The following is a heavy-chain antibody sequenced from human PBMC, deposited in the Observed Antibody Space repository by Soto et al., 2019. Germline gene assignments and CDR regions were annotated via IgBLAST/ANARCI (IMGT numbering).Heavy chain of an antibody. V-gene: IGHV3-23*01. CDR2: ISGSGGTT. J-gene: IGHJ4*02. D-gene: IGHD5-18*01. Sequence: EVQLLESGGGLVQPGGSLILSCAASGFTFSNYAMSWVRQAPGKGLEWVSAISGSGGTTYYADSVKGRFTISRDNSKNTLYLQMYSLRAEDTAVYSCSKDLDTSSSYPDHWGQGTPVTVSS. CDR3: SKDLDTSSSYPDH. CDR1: GFTFSNYA.